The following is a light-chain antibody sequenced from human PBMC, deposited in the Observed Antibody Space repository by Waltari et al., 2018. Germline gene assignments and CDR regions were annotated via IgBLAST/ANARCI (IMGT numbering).Light chain of an antibody. CDR1: GSNIGSNY. V-gene: IGLV1-47*02. Sequence: QSVLAQPPSASGTPGQRITISCSGSGSNIGSNYVYWYQQLPGTAPKLLIFANNRRPSGVPDRFSASKSGSSASLAINGVRSDDEADYHCAAWDDSLSSYVFGSGIKVTVL. CDR3: AAWDDSLSSYV. CDR2: ANN. J-gene: IGLJ1*01.